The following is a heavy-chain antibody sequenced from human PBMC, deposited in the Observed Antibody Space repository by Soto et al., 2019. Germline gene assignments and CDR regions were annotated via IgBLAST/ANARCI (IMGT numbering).Heavy chain of an antibody. V-gene: IGHV1-18*01. CDR1: GYTFTSYG. CDR3: ARVKYCPPCYYYYGMDV. D-gene: IGHD2-21*02. J-gene: IGHJ6*02. Sequence: QVQLVQSGAEVKKPGASVKVSCKASGYTFTSYGISWVRQAPGQGLEWMGWISAYNGNTNYAQKLQGRVTMTTDTSTSTAYMELRSLRSDDTAVYYCARVKYCPPCYYYYGMDVWGQGTTVTVSS. CDR2: ISAYNGNT.